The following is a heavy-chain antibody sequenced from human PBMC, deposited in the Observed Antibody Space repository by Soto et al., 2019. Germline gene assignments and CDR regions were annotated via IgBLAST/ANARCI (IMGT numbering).Heavy chain of an antibody. CDR1: GFTFSSYG. CDR3: AKELNYYDSEYYFDY. J-gene: IGHJ4*02. CDR2: ISYDGSNK. V-gene: IGHV3-30*18. D-gene: IGHD3-22*01. Sequence: PGGSLRLSCAASGFTFSSYGMHWVRQAPGKGLEWVAVISYDGSNKYYADSVKGRFTISRDNSKNTLYLQMNSLRAEDTAVYYCAKELNYYDSEYYFDYWGQGTLVTVS.